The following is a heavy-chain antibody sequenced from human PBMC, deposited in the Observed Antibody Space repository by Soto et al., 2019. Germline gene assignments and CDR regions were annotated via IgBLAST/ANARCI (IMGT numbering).Heavy chain of an antibody. CDR2: ISSSGSTI. D-gene: IGHD6-13*01. Sequence: QVQLVESGGGLVKPGGSLRLSCAASGFTSSDYYMSWIRQAPGKGLEWVSYISSSGSTIYNAESVKGRFTISRDNAKNSLYLQMNSLRAEDTAVYYCARDRSSSWHGRGYHYYGMVVWGQGTTVTVSS. J-gene: IGHJ6*02. CDR3: ARDRSSSWHGRGYHYYGMVV. V-gene: IGHV3-11*01. CDR1: GFTSSDYY.